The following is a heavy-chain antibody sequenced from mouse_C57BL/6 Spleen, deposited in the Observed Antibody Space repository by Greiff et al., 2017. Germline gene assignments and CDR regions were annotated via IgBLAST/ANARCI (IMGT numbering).Heavy chain of an antibody. Sequence: VKLVESGPGLVAPSQSLSITCTVSGFSFTSYAISWVSQPPGKGLAWIGVIWTGGGTNYNSALKSSLSISKDNSKSQVCLKMISLQTDDTARYYCARKDWMDYWGQGTSVTVSS. CDR2: IWTGGGT. CDR3: ARKDWMDY. V-gene: IGHV2-9-1*01. J-gene: IGHJ4*01. CDR1: GFSFTSYA.